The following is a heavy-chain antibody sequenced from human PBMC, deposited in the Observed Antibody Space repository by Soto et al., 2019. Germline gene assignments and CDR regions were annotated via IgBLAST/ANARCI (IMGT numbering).Heavy chain of an antibody. CDR2: ISTTSFTI. V-gene: IGHV3-48*02. CDR3: ARDRCYDGTCYSASDS. D-gene: IGHD2-15*01. J-gene: IGHJ5*01. Sequence: LRFSCAASGFSFSTYNMDWVRQAPGKGPEWIAYISTTSFTIYYADSVKGRFTISRDNDRNSLYLEMNSLRDEDTAVYYCARDRCYDGTCYSASDSWGQGTLVTAPQ. CDR1: GFSFSTYN.